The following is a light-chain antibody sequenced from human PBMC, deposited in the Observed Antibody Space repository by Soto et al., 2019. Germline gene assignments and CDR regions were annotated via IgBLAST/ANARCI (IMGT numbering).Light chain of an antibody. Sequence: EIVLTQSPATLSLSPGERATLSCRASQSVSNFLAWYQQKPGQAPRVIIYDASTRATGIPARFSGSGSGTDFTLTISSLQSEDFAVYYCQQYNSWPETFGQGTKVEIK. CDR1: QSVSNF. CDR3: QQYNSWPET. CDR2: DAS. V-gene: IGKV3-11*01. J-gene: IGKJ1*01.